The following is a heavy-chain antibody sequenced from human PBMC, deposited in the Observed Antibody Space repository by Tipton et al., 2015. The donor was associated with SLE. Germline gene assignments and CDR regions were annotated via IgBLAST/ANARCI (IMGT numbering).Heavy chain of an antibody. J-gene: IGHJ4*02. V-gene: IGHV4-39*07. CDR3: ARDLEQPYDY. D-gene: IGHD3-3*01. Sequence: TLSLTCTVSGGSISSSSYYWGWIRQPPGKGLEWIGEINHSGSTNYNPSLKSRVTISVDMSKKQFSLKLSSVTAADTAVYYCARDLEQPYDYWGQGTLVTVSS. CDR2: INHSGST. CDR1: GGSISSSSYY.